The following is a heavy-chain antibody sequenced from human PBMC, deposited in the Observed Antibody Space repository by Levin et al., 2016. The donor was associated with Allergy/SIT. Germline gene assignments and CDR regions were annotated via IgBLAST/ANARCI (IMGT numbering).Heavy chain of an antibody. V-gene: IGHV1-46*01. CDR1: GYTFTSYY. CDR3: AREPESSGDYYYYYYMDV. Sequence: ASVKVSCKASGYTFTSYYMHWVRQAPGQGLEWMGIINPSGGSTSYAQKFQGRVTMTRDTSTSTVYMELSSLRSEDTAVYYCAREPESSGDYYYYYYMDVWGKGTTVTVSS. J-gene: IGHJ6*03. D-gene: IGHD7-27*01. CDR2: INPSGGST.